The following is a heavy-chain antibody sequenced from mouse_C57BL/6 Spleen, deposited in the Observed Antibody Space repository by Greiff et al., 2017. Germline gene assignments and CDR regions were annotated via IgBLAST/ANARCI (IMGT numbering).Heavy chain of an antibody. CDR1: GFNIKDDY. Sequence: EVMLVESGAELVRPGASVKLSCTASGFNIKDDYMHWVKQRPEQGLEWIGWIDPENGDTEYASKFQGKATITADTSSNTAYLQLSSLTSEDTAVYYCTTSDYDENWGQGTTLTVSS. CDR3: TTSDYDEN. V-gene: IGHV14-4*01. D-gene: IGHD2-4*01. J-gene: IGHJ2*01. CDR2: IDPENGDT.